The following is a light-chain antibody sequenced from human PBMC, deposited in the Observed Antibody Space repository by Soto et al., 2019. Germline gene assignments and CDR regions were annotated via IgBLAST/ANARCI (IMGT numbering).Light chain of an antibody. CDR2: GAS. Sequence: EFVLTQSPGTLSLSPGERATLSCRASRSVSSSYLAWYQQKPGQAPRILIYGASTRATGIPDRFSGSGSGTDFTLTISRLESEDFALYYCQQYGSSPPLTFGGGTKVEIK. J-gene: IGKJ4*01. CDR3: QQYGSSPPLT. V-gene: IGKV3-20*01. CDR1: RSVSSSY.